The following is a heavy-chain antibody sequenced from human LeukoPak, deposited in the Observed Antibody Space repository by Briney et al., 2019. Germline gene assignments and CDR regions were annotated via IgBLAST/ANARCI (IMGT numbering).Heavy chain of an antibody. CDR2: INHSGST. CDR3: ARGPGGVVVVVEYGMDV. CDR1: GGSFSGYY. D-gene: IGHD2-15*01. J-gene: IGHJ6*02. Sequence: SETLSLTCAVYGGSFSGYYWSWIRQPPGKGLEWIGEINHSGSTNYNPSLKGRVTISVDTSKNQFSLKLNSVTAADTAIYYCARGPGGVVVVVEYGMDVWGQGTTVTVSS. V-gene: IGHV4-34*01.